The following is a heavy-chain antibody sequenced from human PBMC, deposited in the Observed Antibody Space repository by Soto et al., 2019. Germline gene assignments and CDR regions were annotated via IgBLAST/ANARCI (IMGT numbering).Heavy chain of an antibody. J-gene: IGHJ4*02. Sequence: SVKVSCNASVGTFSSYAISCVRQAPGQGLEWMGGIIPIFGTANYAQKFQGRVTITADESTSTAYMELSSLRSEDTAVYYCARVLRAAAGPYYFDYWGQGTLVTVSS. V-gene: IGHV1-69*13. CDR1: VGTFSSYA. D-gene: IGHD6-13*01. CDR2: IIPIFGTA. CDR3: ARVLRAAAGPYYFDY.